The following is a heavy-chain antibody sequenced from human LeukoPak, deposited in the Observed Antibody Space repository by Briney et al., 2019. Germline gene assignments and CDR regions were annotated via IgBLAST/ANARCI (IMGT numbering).Heavy chain of an antibody. CDR2: IIPIFGTA. V-gene: IGHV1-69*05. CDR1: GGTFSSYA. J-gene: IGHJ6*03. CDR3: ARVEAARDYYYYMDV. D-gene: IGHD5-18*01. Sequence: ASVKVSCRASGGTFSSYAISWVRQAPGQGLEWMGGIIPIFGTANYAQKFQGRVTITTDESTSTAYMELSSLRSEDTAVYYCARVEAARDYYYYMDVWGKGTTVTVSS.